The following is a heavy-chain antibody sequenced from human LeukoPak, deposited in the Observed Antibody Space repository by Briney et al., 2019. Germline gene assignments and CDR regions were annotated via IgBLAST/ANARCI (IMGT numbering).Heavy chain of an antibody. V-gene: IGHV3-21*01. CDR1: GFTFSSYS. CDR3: AKHGSYCFDN. J-gene: IGHJ4*02. Sequence: GGSLRLSCAASGFTFSSYSMNWVRQAPGKGLEWVSSINSDSSLMFYAESVKGRFTISRDNARTSLYLQVNSLRAEDTAVYYCAKHGSYCFDNWGQGTLVTVSS. D-gene: IGHD3-10*01. CDR2: INSDSSLM.